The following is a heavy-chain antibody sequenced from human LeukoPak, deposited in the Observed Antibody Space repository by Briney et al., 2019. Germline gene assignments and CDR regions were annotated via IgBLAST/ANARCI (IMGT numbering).Heavy chain of an antibody. Sequence: AGGSLRLSCAASGFTFTSYSMNWVRQAPGKGLEWVAVIWYDGSNKYYADSVKGRFTISRDNSKNTLYLQMNSLRAEDTAVYYCARAIVGATYGMDVWGQGTTVTVSS. CDR3: ARAIVGATYGMDV. J-gene: IGHJ6*02. CDR2: IWYDGSNK. V-gene: IGHV3-33*08. D-gene: IGHD1-26*01. CDR1: GFTFTSYS.